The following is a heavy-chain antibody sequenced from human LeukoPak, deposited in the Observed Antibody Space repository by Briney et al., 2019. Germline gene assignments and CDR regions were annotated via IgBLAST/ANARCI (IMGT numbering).Heavy chain of an antibody. Sequence: GGSLRLSCAASGFTFSSYSMNWVRQVPGKGLEWVSSISSSSYIYYADSVKGRFTISRDNAKNSLYLQMNSLRAEDTAVYYCARSDCSGGSCYDYWGQGTLVTVSS. D-gene: IGHD2-15*01. V-gene: IGHV3-21*01. CDR1: GFTFSSYS. CDR2: ISSSSYI. J-gene: IGHJ4*02. CDR3: ARSDCSGGSCYDY.